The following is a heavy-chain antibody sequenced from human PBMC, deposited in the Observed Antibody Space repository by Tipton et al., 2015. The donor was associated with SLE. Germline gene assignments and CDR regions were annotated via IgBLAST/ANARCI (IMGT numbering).Heavy chain of an antibody. CDR3: ARGGDRYYGRSGYYDYFDY. J-gene: IGHJ4*02. D-gene: IGHD3-22*01. V-gene: IGHV4-38-2*02. CDR1: GYSITSGYY. Sequence: TLSLTCTVSGYSITSGYYWGWIRQSPGKGLEWIGSIYHSGSTYYNPSLKSRVIISVDTSENQFSLKLSSVTAADTAVYYCARGGDRYYGRSGYYDYFDYWGQGTLVTVSS. CDR2: IYHSGST.